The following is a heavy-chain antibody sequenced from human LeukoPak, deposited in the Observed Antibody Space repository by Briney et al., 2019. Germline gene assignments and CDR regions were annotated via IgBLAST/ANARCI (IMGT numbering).Heavy chain of an antibody. CDR3: VRDGGMDV. J-gene: IGHJ6*02. CDR2: INPNSGGT. CDR1: GYTFTGYY. V-gene: IGHV1-2*02. Sequence: GASVKVSCETSGYTFTGYYMHWVRQAPGQGLEWMGWINPNSGGTNHAQKFQGRVTMTRDTSISTAYMELTRLRSDDTAVYYCVRDGGMDVWGQGTTVTVSS.